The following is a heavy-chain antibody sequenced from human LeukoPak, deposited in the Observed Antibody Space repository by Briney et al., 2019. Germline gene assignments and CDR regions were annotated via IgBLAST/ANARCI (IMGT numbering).Heavy chain of an antibody. CDR2: ISGSGDST. V-gene: IGHV3-23*01. CDR3: ANEGTFYSDY. Sequence: GGSLRLSCAASGFTFRNYDMSWVRQAPGRGLEWVSAISGSGDSTPYADSVKGRFTISRDNSKNTFYLYMNSLRAEDTAIYYCANEGTFYSDYWGQGTLVTVSS. CDR1: GFTFRNYD. D-gene: IGHD1/OR15-1a*01. J-gene: IGHJ4*02.